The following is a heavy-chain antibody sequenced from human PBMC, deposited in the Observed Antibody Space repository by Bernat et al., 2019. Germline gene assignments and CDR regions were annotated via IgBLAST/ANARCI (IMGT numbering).Heavy chain of an antibody. Sequence: QVQLVESGGGVVQPGRSLRLSCAASGFTFSSYGMHWVRQAPGKGLEWVAVIWYDGSNKYYADTVKGRFTISRDNSKNTLYLQMNSLRAEDTAVYYCARDSLELPRDEPDDAFDIWGQGTMVTVSS. D-gene: IGHD1-7*01. CDR3: ARDSLELPRDEPDDAFDI. J-gene: IGHJ3*02. CDR1: GFTFSSYG. V-gene: IGHV3-33*01. CDR2: IWYDGSNK.